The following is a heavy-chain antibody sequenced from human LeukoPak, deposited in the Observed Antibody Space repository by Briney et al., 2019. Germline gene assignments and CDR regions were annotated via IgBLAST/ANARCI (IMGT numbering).Heavy chain of an antibody. D-gene: IGHD6-13*01. V-gene: IGHV4-61*05. CDR2: TYYSGST. CDR1: GGSISSSSYY. J-gene: IGHJ4*02. Sequence: SETLSLTCTVSGGSISSSSYYWGWIRQPPGKGLEWIGYTYYSGSTNYNPSLKSRVTISVDTSKNQFSLKLSSVTAADTAVYYCARGSQQLVRGPWGQGTLVTVSS. CDR3: ARGSQQLVRGP.